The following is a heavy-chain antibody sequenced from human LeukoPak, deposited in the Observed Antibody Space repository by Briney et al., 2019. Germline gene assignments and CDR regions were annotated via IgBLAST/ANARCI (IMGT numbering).Heavy chain of an antibody. CDR1: GFTFSSYA. D-gene: IGHD5-12*01. CDR3: ARDRGLSGYDLCDY. J-gene: IGHJ4*02. CDR2: IKHDGSEK. V-gene: IGHV3-7*01. Sequence: PGGSLRLSCAASGFTFSSYAMNWVRQAPGKGLEWVATIKHDGSEKHYVDSVEGRFTISRDNAMNSLYLQMNSLRAEDTAVYYCARDRGLSGYDLCDYWGQGTLVTVSS.